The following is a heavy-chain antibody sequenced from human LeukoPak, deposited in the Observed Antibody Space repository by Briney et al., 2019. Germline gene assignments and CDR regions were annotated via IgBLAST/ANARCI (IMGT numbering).Heavy chain of an antibody. CDR1: RYTFTAYY. CDR3: ARGGGYDSYPDY. Sequence: ASVKVSCKTSRYTFTAYYMHWVRPAPGQGVEWVGWINHNSGGTNYAQKFQGRVTMTGDTSFTTVYMEVSRLTSDDTAVYYCARGGGYDSYPDYWGQGTLVTVSS. V-gene: IGHV1-2*02. J-gene: IGHJ4*02. D-gene: IGHD5-12*01. CDR2: INHNSGGT.